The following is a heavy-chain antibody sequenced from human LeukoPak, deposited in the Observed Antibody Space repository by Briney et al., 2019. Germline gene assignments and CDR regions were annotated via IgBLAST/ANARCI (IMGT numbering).Heavy chain of an antibody. Sequence: SETLSLTCAVYGGSFSGYYWSWIRQPPGKGLERIGEINHSGSTNYNPSLKSRVTISVDTSKNQFSLKLSSVTAADTAVYYCARIAFYDSSGYYFDYWGQGTLVTVSS. CDR1: GGSFSGYY. V-gene: IGHV4-34*01. J-gene: IGHJ4*02. CDR2: INHSGST. D-gene: IGHD3-22*01. CDR3: ARIAFYDSSGYYFDY.